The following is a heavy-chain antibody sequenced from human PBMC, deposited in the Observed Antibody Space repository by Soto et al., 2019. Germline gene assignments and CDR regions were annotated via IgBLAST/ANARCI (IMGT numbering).Heavy chain of an antibody. CDR3: ASWLEGAVTGEFDS. Sequence: EVQLLESGGGFVQPGGSVRLSCDASGFMFSGYAMTWVRQAPGNKLEWVSTISASGDRTSYAESVKGRFGISRDNSRHTLYLHMNSLRPEDTGAYYGASWLEGAVTGEFDSWGQGTLVTVSS. CDR2: ISASGDRT. CDR1: GFMFSGYA. V-gene: IGHV3-23*01. J-gene: IGHJ4*02. D-gene: IGHD6-19*01.